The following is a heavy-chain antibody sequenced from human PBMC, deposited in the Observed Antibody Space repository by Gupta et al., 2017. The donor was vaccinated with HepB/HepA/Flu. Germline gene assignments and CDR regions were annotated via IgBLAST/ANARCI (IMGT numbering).Heavy chain of an antibody. CDR1: GYTFTSYG. CDR2: ISAYNGNT. D-gene: IGHD4-17*01. J-gene: IGHJ6*02. V-gene: IGHV1-18*01. CDR3: AMTYGDPRAVAYYYGMDV. Sequence: QVQLVQSGAEVKKPGASVKVSCKASGYTFTSYGISWVRQAPGQGLEWMGWISAYNGNTNYAQKRQGRVTMTTDTSTSTAYMELRSLRSDDTAVYDCAMTYGDPRAVAYYYGMDVGGQGTTVTVSS.